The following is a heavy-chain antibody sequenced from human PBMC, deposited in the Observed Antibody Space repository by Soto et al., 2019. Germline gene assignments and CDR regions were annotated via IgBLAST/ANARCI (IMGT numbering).Heavy chain of an antibody. J-gene: IGHJ4*02. Sequence: GGSLRLSCAASGFTFSRYSMNWVRQATGKGLEWVSSISSSSSYIYYADSVKGRFTISRDNAKNSLYLQMNSLRAEDTAVYSCARDVNVVVPAAMTDWGQGTLVTVSS. V-gene: IGHV3-21*01. CDR1: GFTFSRYS. CDR3: ARDVNVVVPAAMTD. D-gene: IGHD2-2*01. CDR2: ISSSSSYI.